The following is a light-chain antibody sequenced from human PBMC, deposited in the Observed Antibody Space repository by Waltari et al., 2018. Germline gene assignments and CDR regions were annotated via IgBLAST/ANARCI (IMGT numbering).Light chain of an antibody. CDR2: GAS. J-gene: IGKJ1*01. Sequence: EIVMTQSPATLSVSPGERATLSCRASQRVSSNLAWYQHQPGQAPRLLIYGASSRATGIPARFSGSGSGTEFTLTISSLQSEDFAVYYCQQYNNWPKTFGQGTKVEIK. CDR3: QQYNNWPKT. V-gene: IGKV3-15*01. CDR1: QRVSSN.